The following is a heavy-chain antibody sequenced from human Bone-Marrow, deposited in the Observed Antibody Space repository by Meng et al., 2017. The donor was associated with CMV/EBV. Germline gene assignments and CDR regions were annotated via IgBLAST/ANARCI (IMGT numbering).Heavy chain of an antibody. V-gene: IGHV3-23*01. CDR1: GFSFNNYA. J-gene: IGHJ3*02. CDR3: ARDLGSAFDI. CDR2: ISGSGGST. D-gene: IGHD2-15*01. Sequence: GGSLRLSCAASGFSFNNYAMTWVRQAPGKGLEWVSSISGSGGSTYYADSVKGRFTISRDNSRNTVFVQMNSLRAEDTAVYYCARDLGSAFDIWGQGTMVTVSS.